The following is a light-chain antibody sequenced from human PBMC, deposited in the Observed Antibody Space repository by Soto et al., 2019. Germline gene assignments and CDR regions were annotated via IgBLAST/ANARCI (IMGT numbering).Light chain of an antibody. CDR1: QSLASAY. CDR3: QRYRITLWT. CDR2: GAS. V-gene: IGKV3-20*01. Sequence: EIVLTQSPATLSLSPGERASLSCRASQSLASAYLAWYQQKPGQAPRLLIYGASTRAAGIPDRFSGSGSGTDFTLTISRLEPEDFAVYYCQRYRITLWTFGQGTKV. J-gene: IGKJ1*01.